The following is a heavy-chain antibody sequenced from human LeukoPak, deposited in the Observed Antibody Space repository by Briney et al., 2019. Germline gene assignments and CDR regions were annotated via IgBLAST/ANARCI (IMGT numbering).Heavy chain of an antibody. Sequence: GESLKISCKGSGYSFTSYWIGWVRQMPGKGLEWMGIIYPGDSDTRYSPSFQGQVTISADKSISTAYLQWSSLKASDTAMYYCASGDSSGYYYEDAFDIWGQGTMVTVSS. CDR1: GYSFTSYW. J-gene: IGHJ3*02. CDR3: ASGDSSGYYYEDAFDI. CDR2: IYPGDSDT. D-gene: IGHD3-22*01. V-gene: IGHV5-51*01.